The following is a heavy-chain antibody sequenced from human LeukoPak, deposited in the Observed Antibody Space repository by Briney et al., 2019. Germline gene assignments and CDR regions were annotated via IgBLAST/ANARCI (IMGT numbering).Heavy chain of an antibody. Sequence: GASVKVSCNTSGYTFTNYFIHWVRQVPGQGLEWMGMVNPTGGSTSYAQSFQGRVTLTGDTSTSTVYMEFSALTSEDTAVHYCARARSKALDFWGQGTPVTVSS. CDR3: ARARSKALDF. D-gene: IGHD5/OR15-5a*01. CDR2: VNPTGGST. V-gene: IGHV1-46*01. CDR1: GYTFTNYF. J-gene: IGHJ4*02.